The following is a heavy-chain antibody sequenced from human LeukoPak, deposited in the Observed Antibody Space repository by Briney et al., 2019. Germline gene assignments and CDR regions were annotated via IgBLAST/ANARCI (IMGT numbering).Heavy chain of an antibody. CDR2: ISYDGSNK. Sequence: GGSLRLSCAASGFTFSSYAMHWVRQAPGKGLEWVAVISYDGSNKYYADSVKGRFTISRDNSKNTLYLQMNSLRAEDTAVYYCARGGYYDFWSAYGYWGQGTLVTVSS. CDR1: GFTFSSYA. J-gene: IGHJ4*02. V-gene: IGHV3-30-3*01. D-gene: IGHD3-3*01. CDR3: ARGGYYDFWSAYGY.